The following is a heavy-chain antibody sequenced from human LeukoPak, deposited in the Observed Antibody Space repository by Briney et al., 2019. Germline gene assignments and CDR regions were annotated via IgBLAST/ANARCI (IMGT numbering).Heavy chain of an antibody. CDR2: ISWNSGSI. V-gene: IGHV3-9*03. Sequence: GGSLRLSCAASGFTFDDYAMHWVRQAPGKGLEWVSGISWNSGSIGYADSVKGRFTISRDNAKNSLYLQMGSLRAEDMAVYYCAREGDCSGGSCYFDYWGQGTLVTVSS. CDR3: AREGDCSGGSCYFDY. CDR1: GFTFDDYA. D-gene: IGHD2-15*01. J-gene: IGHJ4*02.